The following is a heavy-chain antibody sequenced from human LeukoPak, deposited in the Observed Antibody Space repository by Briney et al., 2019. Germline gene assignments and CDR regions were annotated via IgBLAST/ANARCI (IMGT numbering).Heavy chain of an antibody. Sequence: SGTLSLTCAVSGGSITSTDWWSWVRQPPGKGLEWIGEVYHSRSTNYNPSLNSRVTMSVDKSKNQFSLKLSSATAADTAVYYCARGPGTALVRGGLYWGLGTLVTVSS. D-gene: IGHD5-18*01. CDR3: ARGPGTALVRGGLY. CDR1: GGSITSTDW. CDR2: VYHSRST. J-gene: IGHJ4*02. V-gene: IGHV4-4*02.